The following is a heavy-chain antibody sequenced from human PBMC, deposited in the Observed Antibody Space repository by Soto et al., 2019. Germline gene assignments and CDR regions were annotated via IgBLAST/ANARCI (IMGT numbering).Heavy chain of an antibody. D-gene: IGHD3-10*01. CDR3: ARENARITMVRGVRSPNWFDP. CDR2: IIPIFGTA. CDR1: GGTFSSYA. V-gene: IGHV1-69*13. J-gene: IGHJ5*02. Sequence: GASVKVSCKASGGTFSSYAISWVRQAPGQGLEGMGGIIPIFGTANYAQKFQGRVTITADESTSTAYMELSSLRSEDTAVYYCARENARITMVRGVRSPNWFDPWGQGTLVTV.